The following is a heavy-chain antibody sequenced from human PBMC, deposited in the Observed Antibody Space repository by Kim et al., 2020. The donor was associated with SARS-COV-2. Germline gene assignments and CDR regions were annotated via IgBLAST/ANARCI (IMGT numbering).Heavy chain of an antibody. D-gene: IGHD3-9*01. CDR2: IIPIFGTA. V-gene: IGHV1-69*05. Sequence: SVKVSCKASGDTFTSYAISWVRQAPGQGLEWMGGIIPIFGTANYAQKFQGRVTITTDESTSTAYMELSSLRSEDTAVYYCASYDILTGGNIPGRYCFYY. CDR1: GDTFTSYA. CDR3: ASYDILTGGNIPGRYCFYY. J-gene: IGHJ6*01.